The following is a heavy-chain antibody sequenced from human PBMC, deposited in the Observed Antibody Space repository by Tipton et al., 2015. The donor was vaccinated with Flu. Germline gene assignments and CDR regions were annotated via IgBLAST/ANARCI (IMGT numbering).Heavy chain of an antibody. CDR3: ARGSVSGTEMIFDF. D-gene: IGHD3-10*01. CDR2: MYASGST. CDR1: GDSMNSFY. Sequence: TLSLTSTVSGDSMNSFYWSWIRQPAGKGLEWIGRMYASGSTKYNPSLKSRVTMSVDTSKNQLSLKLTSVTAADTAVYYCARGSVSGTEMIFDFWGQGTLVTVSS. V-gene: IGHV4-4*07. J-gene: IGHJ4*02.